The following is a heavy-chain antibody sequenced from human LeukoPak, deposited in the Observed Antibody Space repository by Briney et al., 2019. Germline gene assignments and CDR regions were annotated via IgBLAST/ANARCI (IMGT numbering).Heavy chain of an antibody. V-gene: IGHV1-18*01. J-gene: IGHJ5*02. Sequence: ASVKVSCKASGYTFTSYGISWVRQAPGQGLEWMGWISAYNGNTNYAQKLQGRVTMTTDTSTSTAYMELSSLRSEDTAVYYCARYGHYCSGGSCYALGRWFDPWGQGTLVTVSS. CDR2: ISAYNGNT. D-gene: IGHD2-15*01. CDR3: ARYGHYCSGGSCYALGRWFDP. CDR1: GYTFTSYG.